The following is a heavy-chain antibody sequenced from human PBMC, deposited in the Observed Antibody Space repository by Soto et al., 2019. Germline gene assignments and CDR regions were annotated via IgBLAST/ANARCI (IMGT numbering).Heavy chain of an antibody. CDR3: ARDPSTWTGFDY. D-gene: IGHD5-12*01. CDR1: GFTFSSYG. Sequence: QVQLVESGGGVVQPGRSLRLSCAASGFTFSSYGMHWVRQAPGKGLEWVAVIWYDGSNKYYADSVKGRFIISRDNSKNTLYLQMNSLRAEDTAVYYCARDPSTWTGFDYWGQGTLVTVSS. J-gene: IGHJ4*02. CDR2: IWYDGSNK. V-gene: IGHV3-33*01.